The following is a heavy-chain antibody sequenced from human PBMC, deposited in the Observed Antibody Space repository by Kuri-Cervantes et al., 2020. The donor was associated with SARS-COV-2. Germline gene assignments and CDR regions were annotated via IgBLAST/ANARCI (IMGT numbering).Heavy chain of an antibody. Sequence: LSLTCAASGFTFDDYTMHWVRQAPGKGLEWVSLISWDGGSTYYADSVKGRFTISRDNAKNSLYLQMNSLRAEDTAVYYCARGSNYDFWSGLGYYMDVWGKGTTVTVSS. D-gene: IGHD3-3*01. CDR3: ARGSNYDFWSGLGYYMDV. J-gene: IGHJ6*03. CDR1: GFTFDDYT. V-gene: IGHV3-43*01. CDR2: ISWDGGST.